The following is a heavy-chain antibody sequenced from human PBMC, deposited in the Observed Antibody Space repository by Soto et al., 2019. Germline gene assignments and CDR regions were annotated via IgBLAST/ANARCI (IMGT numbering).Heavy chain of an antibody. CDR3: VVSLAAPGLNWLDP. V-gene: IGHV4-4*07. J-gene: IGHJ5*02. CDR1: GGSISEKY. CDR2: IFANGHT. Sequence: SEPLSLTCIVSGGSISEKYWNWVRQPPGKGLEWIGLIFANGHTDYNPSLKSRVTMSVDASKNQFSLRLTSMTAADTAVYYCVVSLAAPGLNWLDPWGRGTLVTVSS. D-gene: IGHD6-13*01.